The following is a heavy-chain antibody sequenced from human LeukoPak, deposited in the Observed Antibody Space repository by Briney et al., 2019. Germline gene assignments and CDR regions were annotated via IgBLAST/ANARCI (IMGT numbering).Heavy chain of an antibody. CDR2: ISSSGSTI. D-gene: IGHD5-18*01. CDR1: GFTFSDYY. Sequence: GGSLRLSCAASGFTFSDYYMSWIRQAPGKGLEWVSYISSSGSTIYYADSVKGRFTISRDNAKNSLYLQMNSLRAEDTAVYYCARDIAAMDHEVTYYLDYWGQGTLVTVSS. CDR3: ARDIAAMDHEVTYYLDY. J-gene: IGHJ4*02. V-gene: IGHV3-11*01.